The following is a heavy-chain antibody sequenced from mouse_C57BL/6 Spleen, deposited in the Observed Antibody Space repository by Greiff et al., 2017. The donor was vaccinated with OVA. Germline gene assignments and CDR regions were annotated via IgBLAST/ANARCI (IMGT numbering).Heavy chain of an antibody. CDR2: IRHKANNHAT. J-gene: IGHJ1*03. V-gene: IGHV6-6*01. CDR1: GFTFSDYW. Sequence: EVKVEESGGGLVQPGGSMKLSCAASGFTFSDYWMDWVRQSPEKGLEWVAEIRHKANNHATYYAESVKGRFTISRDDTKSSVYLHMNSLRAADTGIYYCTRDYWYFDVWGTGTTVTVSS. CDR3: TRDYWYFDV.